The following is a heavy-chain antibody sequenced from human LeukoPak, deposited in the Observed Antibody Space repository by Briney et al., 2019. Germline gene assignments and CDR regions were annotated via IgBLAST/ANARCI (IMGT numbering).Heavy chain of an antibody. CDR3: ARQGLDFDY. Sequence: PSETLSLTCTVSGGSISSSSYYWGWIRQPPGKGLEWIGSIYYSGSTYYNPSLKSRVTLSVDTSTNQFSLKLSSVPAADTAVYYCARQGLDFDYWGQGTLVNVSS. J-gene: IGHJ4*02. V-gene: IGHV4-39*01. CDR1: GGSISSSSYY. CDR2: IYYSGST.